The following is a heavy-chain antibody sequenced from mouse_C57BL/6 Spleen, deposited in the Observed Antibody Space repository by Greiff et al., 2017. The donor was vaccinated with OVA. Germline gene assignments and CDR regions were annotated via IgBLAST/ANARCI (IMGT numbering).Heavy chain of an antibody. Sequence: EVKLVESGGGLVKPGGSLKLSCAASGFTFSSYAMSWVRQTPEKRLEWVATISDGGSYTYYPDNVKGRFTISRDNAKNNLYLQMSHLKSEDTAMYYCARGLLRAIRAMDYWGQGTSVTVSS. CDR1: GFTFSSYA. J-gene: IGHJ4*01. CDR2: ISDGGSYT. V-gene: IGHV5-4*03. CDR3: ARGLLRAIRAMDY. D-gene: IGHD1-1*01.